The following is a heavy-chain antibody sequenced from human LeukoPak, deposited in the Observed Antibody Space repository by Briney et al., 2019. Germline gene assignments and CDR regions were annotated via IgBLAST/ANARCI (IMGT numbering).Heavy chain of an antibody. CDR1: GGSISSYY. J-gene: IGHJ4*02. D-gene: IGHD3-10*01. V-gene: IGHV4-59*03. CDR3: AGVFSGRRPFEL. Sequence: PSETLSLTCTVSGGSISSYYWSWIRQPPGKGLEWIGFIYYRGTTNNNPSLKSRLTTSIDTSKKQFSLNLSSVTAADTAVYYCAGVFSGRRPFELWGQGTLVTVST. CDR2: IYYRGTT.